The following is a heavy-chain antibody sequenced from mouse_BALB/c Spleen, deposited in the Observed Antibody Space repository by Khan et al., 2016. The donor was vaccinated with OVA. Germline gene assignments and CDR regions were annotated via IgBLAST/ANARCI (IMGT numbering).Heavy chain of an antibody. J-gene: IGHJ4*01. D-gene: IGHD1-1*01. CDR2: ISYSGST. CDR3: ARGNYYGCAMDY. CDR1: SYSITSNYA. V-gene: IGHV3-2*02. Sequence: EVQLQESGPGLVKPSQSLSLTCTVTSYSITSNYAWNWIRQFPGNKLEWMGYISYSGSTNYNPSLKSRISITRDTSKNQFFLQLNSVTTEDTATYYCARGNYYGCAMDYWGQGTSITVSS.